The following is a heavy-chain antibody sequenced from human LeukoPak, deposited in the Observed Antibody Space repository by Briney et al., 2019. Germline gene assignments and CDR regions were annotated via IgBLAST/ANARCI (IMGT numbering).Heavy chain of an antibody. Sequence: GGSLRLSCAASGFTFSSYSMNWVRQAPGKGLEWVSSISSSSSYIYYADSVKGRFTISRDNAKNSLYLQMNSLRAEDTAVYYCASGLYYGDYRFDYWGQGTLVTVSS. CDR2: ISSSSSYI. J-gene: IGHJ4*02. V-gene: IGHV3-21*01. CDR3: ASGLYYGDYRFDY. D-gene: IGHD4-17*01. CDR1: GFTFSSYS.